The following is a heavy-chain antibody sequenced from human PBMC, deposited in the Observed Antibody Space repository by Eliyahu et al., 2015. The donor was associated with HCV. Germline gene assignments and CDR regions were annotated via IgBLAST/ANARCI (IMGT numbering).Heavy chain of an antibody. CDR3: ASGGGGISVTGTGGWFDP. D-gene: IGHD6-19*01. Sequence: QVQLQESGPGLVKPSETLSLTCTVSGGSITTYYWSWIRQPPGKGLEWXGYIHYXGSTNYNPSLXSRVTXSVDTSKNQFSLSLTSVTAADTAMYYCASGGGGISVTGTGGWFDPWGQGTLVTVSS. V-gene: IGHV4-59*01. CDR2: IHYXGST. J-gene: IGHJ5*02. CDR1: GGSITTYY.